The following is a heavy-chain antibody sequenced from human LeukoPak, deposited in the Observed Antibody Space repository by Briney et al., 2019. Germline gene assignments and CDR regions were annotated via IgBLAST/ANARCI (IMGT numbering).Heavy chain of an antibody. CDR2: ITGSGATT. Sequence: GGSLRLSCAASEFTFSSYAMSWVRQAPGKGLEWVSTITGSGATTYYADSVKGRFTISRDISKNTLYLYLQINSLRAEDTAVYYCARGNGDYRLGSVSADYGGQGTLVTVSS. J-gene: IGHJ4*02. V-gene: IGHV3-23*01. CDR1: EFTFSSYA. CDR3: ARGNGDYRLGSVSADY. D-gene: IGHD4-17*01.